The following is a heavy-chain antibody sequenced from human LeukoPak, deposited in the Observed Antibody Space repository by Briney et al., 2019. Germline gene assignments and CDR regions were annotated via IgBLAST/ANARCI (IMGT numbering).Heavy chain of an antibody. D-gene: IGHD3-22*01. CDR1: GGSMRSYY. CDR3: ASGPKAYYDSSGKYNWFDP. J-gene: IGHJ5*02. Sequence: SETLSLTCTVSGGSMRSYYWSWIRQPPGKGLEWIGYIYYSGSTNYNPSLKSRVTISIDTSKNQFSLKLSSVTAADTAVYYCASGPKAYYDSSGKYNWFDPWGQGTLVTVSS. CDR2: IYYSGST. V-gene: IGHV4-59*08.